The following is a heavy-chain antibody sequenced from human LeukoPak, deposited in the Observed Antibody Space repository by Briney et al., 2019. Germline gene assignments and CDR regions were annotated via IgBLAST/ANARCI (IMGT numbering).Heavy chain of an antibody. V-gene: IGHV1-46*01. J-gene: IGHJ4*02. D-gene: IGHD2/OR15-2a*01. Sequence: ASVKVSCKASGYTFTSYYMHWVRQAPGQGLEWMGIINPSGGSTSYAQKFQGRVTMTRDTYTSTVYMELSSLRSEDTAVYYCAREVLTTFLGYWGQGTLVTVSS. CDR2: INPSGGST. CDR1: GYTFTSYY. CDR3: AREVLTTFLGY.